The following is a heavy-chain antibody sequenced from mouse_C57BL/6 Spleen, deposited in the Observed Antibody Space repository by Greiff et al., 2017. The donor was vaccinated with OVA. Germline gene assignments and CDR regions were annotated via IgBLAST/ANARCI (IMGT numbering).Heavy chain of an antibody. J-gene: IGHJ4*01. Sequence: QVQLQQPGAELVRPGSSVKLSCKASGYTFTSYWMHWVKQRPIQGLEWIGNIDPSDSETHYNQKFKDKATLTVDKSSSTAYMQLSSLTSEDSAVYYCARRDHAYAMGYWGQGTSVTVSS. V-gene: IGHV1-52*01. CDR3: ARRDHAYAMGY. CDR2: IDPSDSET. CDR1: GYTFTSYW. D-gene: IGHD3-3*01.